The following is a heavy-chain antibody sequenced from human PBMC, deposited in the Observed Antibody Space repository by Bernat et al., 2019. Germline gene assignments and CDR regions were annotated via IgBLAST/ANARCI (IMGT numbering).Heavy chain of an antibody. CDR3: ASYKGGATKDY. D-gene: IGHD5-12*01. Sequence: EVQLVESGGGLVQPGGSLRLSCAASGFTFSSYWMYWVRQAPGKGLVWVSGIDSDGSRITYADPVRGRFTISRDNAKKTLYLQMNSVRAEDTAVYYCASYKGGATKDYWGQGTLVTVSS. CDR1: GFTFSSYW. CDR2: IDSDGSRI. V-gene: IGHV3-74*01. J-gene: IGHJ4*02.